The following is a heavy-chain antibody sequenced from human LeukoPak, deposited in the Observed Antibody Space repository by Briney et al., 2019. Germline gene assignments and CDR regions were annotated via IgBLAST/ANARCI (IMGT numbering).Heavy chain of an antibody. Sequence: ASVKVSCKASGYTFTSYPISWVRQAPGQGLEWMGWITTYNGNTHYAQKLQGRVTMTTETSTSTAYMDLRGLRSDDTAVYYCARGYDYGNYVGDFDYWGQGTLVTVSS. CDR2: ITTYNGNT. D-gene: IGHD4-11*01. CDR1: GYTFTSYP. V-gene: IGHV1-18*01. CDR3: ARGYDYGNYVGDFDY. J-gene: IGHJ4*02.